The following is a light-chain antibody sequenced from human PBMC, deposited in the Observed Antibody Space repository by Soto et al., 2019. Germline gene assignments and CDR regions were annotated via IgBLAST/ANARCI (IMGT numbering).Light chain of an antibody. V-gene: IGKV1-6*01. CDR2: AAS. Sequence: ATPMNKSPSSLSAYAGDSVTITCRASRDIGSDLSWYQQKPGKAPTLLIYAASNLQSGVPSRFRGSRSGTEFTLTVSSLQPEDFATYYCLQDHDDSCTFGQRTKVDI. CDR1: RDIGSD. CDR3: LQDHDDSCT. J-gene: IGKJ1*01.